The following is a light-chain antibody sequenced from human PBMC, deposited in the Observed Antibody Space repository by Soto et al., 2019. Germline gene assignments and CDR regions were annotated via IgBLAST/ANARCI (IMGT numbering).Light chain of an antibody. CDR2: DAS. V-gene: IGKV3-11*01. Sequence: EIVLTQSPATLSLSPGERATLFCRASQSVSRYLAWYKKKPGQAPRLLIYDASNRATGIPARFSGSGSGTDFTLTISSLEPEDFAVYYCQQRSNWPPAFGPGTKVDIK. CDR1: QSVSRY. J-gene: IGKJ3*01. CDR3: QQRSNWPPA.